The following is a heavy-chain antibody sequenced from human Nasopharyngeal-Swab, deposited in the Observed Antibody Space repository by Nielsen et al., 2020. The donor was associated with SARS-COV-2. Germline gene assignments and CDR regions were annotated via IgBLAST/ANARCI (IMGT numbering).Heavy chain of an antibody. Sequence: SETLSLTCTVSGGSISSNAYLWGWIRQPPGKGLEWIGNIYSSGRTYYNPSLKSRVTISVDTSKNQFSLKLTSVTAADTAVYYCARGRYSSSWYGLIWYFDLWGRGTLVTVSS. CDR3: ARGRYSSSWYGLIWYFDL. D-gene: IGHD6-13*01. CDR2: IYSSGRT. J-gene: IGHJ2*01. V-gene: IGHV4-39*01. CDR1: GGSISSNAYL.